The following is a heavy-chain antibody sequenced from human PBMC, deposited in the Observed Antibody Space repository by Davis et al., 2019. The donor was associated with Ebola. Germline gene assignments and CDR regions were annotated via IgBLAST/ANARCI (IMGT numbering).Heavy chain of an antibody. Sequence: GGSLRLSCAASGFTFSSYAMSWVRQAPGKGLEWVSAISGSGGSTYYADSVKGRFTISRDNAKNTLYLQMNSLRAEDTAVYYCARGGPYYYDSSGYLFWGQGTLVTVSS. D-gene: IGHD3-22*01. CDR2: ISGSGGST. V-gene: IGHV3-23*01. CDR3: ARGGPYYYDSSGYLF. CDR1: GFTFSSYA. J-gene: IGHJ4*02.